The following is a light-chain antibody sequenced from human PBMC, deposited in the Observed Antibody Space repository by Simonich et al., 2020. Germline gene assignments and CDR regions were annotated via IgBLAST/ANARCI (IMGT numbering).Light chain of an antibody. J-gene: IGLJ3*02. Sequence: SALTQPASVSGSPGQSITISCTGTSSDVGGYNSVSWYQQPPGKAPKLMIYDVSKRPSGVSNRFSGSKSGNTASLTIAGLQAEDEADYYCSSYTSSSTWVFGGGTKLTVL. CDR2: DVS. CDR1: SSDVGGYNS. V-gene: IGLV2-14*01. CDR3: SSYTSSSTWV.